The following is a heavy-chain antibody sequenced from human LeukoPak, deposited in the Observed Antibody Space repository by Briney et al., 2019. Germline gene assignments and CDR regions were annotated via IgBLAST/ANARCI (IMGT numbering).Heavy chain of an antibody. D-gene: IGHD5-24*01. CDR1: GFTFSSYS. Sequence: GGSLRLSCAASGFTFSSYSMNWVRQAPGKGLEWVSYISSSGSTIYYADSVKGRFTISRDNAKNSLYLQMNSLRAEDTAVYYCARGGEATIYYFDYWGQGTLVTVSS. J-gene: IGHJ4*02. V-gene: IGHV3-48*04. CDR2: ISSSGSTI. CDR3: ARGGEATIYYFDY.